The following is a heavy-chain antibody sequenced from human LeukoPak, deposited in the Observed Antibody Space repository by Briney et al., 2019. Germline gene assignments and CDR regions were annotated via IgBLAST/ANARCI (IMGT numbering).Heavy chain of an antibody. V-gene: IGHV3-7*01. D-gene: IGHD6-19*01. Sequence: GGSLRLSCAASGFTFSSYWMSWVRQAPGKGLEWVANIKQDGSEKYYVDSVKGRFTISRDNAKNSLYLQMNSLRDEDTAVYYCARDRSGWYSHYWGQKTLVTVSS. CDR1: GFTFSSYW. CDR2: IKQDGSEK. CDR3: ARDRSGWYSHY. J-gene: IGHJ4*02.